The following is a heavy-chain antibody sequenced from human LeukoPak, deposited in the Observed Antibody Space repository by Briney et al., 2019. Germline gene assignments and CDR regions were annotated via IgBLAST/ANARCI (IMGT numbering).Heavy chain of an antibody. Sequence: ASVKVSCKASGYTFTTYGISWVRQAPGQGLEWMGWISGSNGNTNYAQKLLGRVTMTTDTSTSTAYMELRSLRSDDSVVYYCARDPNGVVDYWGQGTLVTVSS. D-gene: IGHD2-8*01. CDR3: ARDPNGVVDY. J-gene: IGHJ4*02. V-gene: IGHV1-18*01. CDR2: ISGSNGNT. CDR1: GYTFTTYG.